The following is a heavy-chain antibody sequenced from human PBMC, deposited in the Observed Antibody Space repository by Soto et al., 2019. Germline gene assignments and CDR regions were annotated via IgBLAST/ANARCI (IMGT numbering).Heavy chain of an antibody. CDR2: IGSAGDP. D-gene: IGHD6-13*01. Sequence: VQLVESGGGVVQPGRSLRLSCAASGFTFSSYAMHWVRQAPGKGLEWVSGIGSAGDPYYAGSVKGRFTISRENAENSLYLQMNSLRAGDTAVYYCARWNWQQLAFDYWGQGTLVTVSS. V-gene: IGHV3-13*05. J-gene: IGHJ4*02. CDR1: GFTFSSYA. CDR3: ARWNWQQLAFDY.